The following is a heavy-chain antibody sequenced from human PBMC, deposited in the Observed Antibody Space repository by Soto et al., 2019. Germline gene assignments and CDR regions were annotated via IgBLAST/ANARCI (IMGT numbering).Heavy chain of an antibody. CDR2: IIPIFGTA. J-gene: IGHJ4*02. CDR1: GGTFSSYA. Sequence: SVKVSCKASGGTFSSYAISWVRQAPGQGLEWMGGIIPIFGTANYAQKFQGRVTITADESTSTAYMELSSLRSEDTAVYYCARDFYDIFTGYAFFYFGYWGQGTLVTGS. V-gene: IGHV1-69*13. D-gene: IGHD3-9*01. CDR3: ARDFYDIFTGYAFFYFGY.